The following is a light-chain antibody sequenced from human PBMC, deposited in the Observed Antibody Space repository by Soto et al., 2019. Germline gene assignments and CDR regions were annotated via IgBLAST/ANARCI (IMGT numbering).Light chain of an antibody. Sequence: EIVMTQSPATLSVSPGERATLSCRASQSVSSNLAWYQQKPGQAPRLLIYGASTRATGIPARFSGSGSGTEFTLTISSLQSEDFAVYSCQQYNNWHRTLFTFGPGTKVDIK. CDR1: QSVSSN. J-gene: IGKJ3*01. V-gene: IGKV3-15*01. CDR3: QQYNNWHRTLFT. CDR2: GAS.